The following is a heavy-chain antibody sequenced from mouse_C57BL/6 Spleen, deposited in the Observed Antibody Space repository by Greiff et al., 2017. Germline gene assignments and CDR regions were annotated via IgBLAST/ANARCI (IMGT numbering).Heavy chain of an antibody. CDR1: GYAFSSSW. CDR2: IYPGDGDT. V-gene: IGHV1-82*01. CDR3: ARWDYYGSSYHYAMDY. D-gene: IGHD1-1*01. J-gene: IGHJ4*01. Sequence: QVQLQQSGPELVKPGASVKISCKASGYAFSSSWMNWVKQRPGKGLEWIGRIYPGDGDTNYNGEFKGKATLTADKSSSTAYMQLSSLTSEDSAVYFCARWDYYGSSYHYAMDYWGQGTSVTVSS.